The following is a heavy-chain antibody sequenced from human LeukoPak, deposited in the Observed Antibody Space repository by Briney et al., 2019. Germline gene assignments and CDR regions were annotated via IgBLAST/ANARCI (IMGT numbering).Heavy chain of an antibody. CDR2: MNPNSGNT. Sequence: GASVKVSCKASGYTFTGYYMHWVRQAPGQGLEWMGWMNPNSGNTGYAQKFQGRVTMTRNTSISTAYMELSSLRSEDTAVYYCARGAFGMDVWGQGTTVTVSS. CDR3: ARGAFGMDV. CDR1: GYTFTGYY. J-gene: IGHJ6*02. V-gene: IGHV1-8*02.